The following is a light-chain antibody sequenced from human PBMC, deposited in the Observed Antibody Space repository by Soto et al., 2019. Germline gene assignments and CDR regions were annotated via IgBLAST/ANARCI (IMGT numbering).Light chain of an antibody. Sequence: DIQMTQSPSSLSASVGDRVIITCRASQSIGKYLNWYQQKPGQAPKLLISAASSLQSGVPSRLSGSESGTDLTLTISSLQPEDFATYYCQQSYSTPPTFGQGTKVDIK. CDR2: AAS. V-gene: IGKV1-39*01. CDR1: QSIGKY. J-gene: IGKJ1*01. CDR3: QQSYSTPPT.